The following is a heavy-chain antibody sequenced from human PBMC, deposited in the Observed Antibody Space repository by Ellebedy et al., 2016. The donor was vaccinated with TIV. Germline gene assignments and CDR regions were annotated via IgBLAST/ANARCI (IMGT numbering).Heavy chain of an antibody. CDR1: GFTFSDHH. CDR3: AASSGGNIFDY. V-gene: IGHV3-72*01. Sequence: GGSLRLSCVASGFTFSDHHMDWVRQAPGKGLEWVGRTRSKASSHTTEYAASVKGRFTVSRDDSKNSLYLQMNSLKTEDTAVYHCAASSGGNIFDYWGQGTLVTVSS. CDR2: TRSKASSHTT. D-gene: IGHD3-22*01. J-gene: IGHJ4*02.